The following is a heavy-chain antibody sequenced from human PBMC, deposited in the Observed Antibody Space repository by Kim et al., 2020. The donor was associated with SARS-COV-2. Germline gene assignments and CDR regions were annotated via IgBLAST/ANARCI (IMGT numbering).Heavy chain of an antibody. D-gene: IGHD2-21*02. CDR3: AKARIVVVTAPEAFDI. J-gene: IGHJ3*02. Sequence: SVKGRFTISGDNSKNTLYLQMNSLRAEDTAVYYCAKARIVVVTAPEAFDIWGQGTMVTVSS. V-gene: IGHV3-23*01.